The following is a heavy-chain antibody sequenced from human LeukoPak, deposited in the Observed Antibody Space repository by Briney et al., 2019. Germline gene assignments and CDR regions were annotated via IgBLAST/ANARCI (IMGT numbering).Heavy chain of an antibody. Sequence: ASVKVCCKASGYTFTSYAMHWVRQAPGQRLEWMGWSNAGNGNTKYSQEFQGRVTITRDTSASTAYMELSSLRSEDMAVYYCASGLLRFLEWLLYDNWFDPWGQGTLVTVSS. J-gene: IGHJ5*02. D-gene: IGHD3-3*01. CDR2: SNAGNGNT. V-gene: IGHV1-3*02. CDR1: GYTFTSYA. CDR3: ASGLLRFLEWLLYDNWFDP.